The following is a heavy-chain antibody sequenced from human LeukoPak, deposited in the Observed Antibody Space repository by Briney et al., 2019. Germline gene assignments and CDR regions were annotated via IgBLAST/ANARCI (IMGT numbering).Heavy chain of an antibody. CDR1: GFTFSNFA. J-gene: IGHJ4*02. CDR3: AKMVHTEQWLVPFDY. CDR2: ISGSGGST. V-gene: IGHV3-23*01. Sequence: GGSLRLSCAASGFTFSNFAMNWVRQAPGKGLEWVSTISGSGGSTYYADSVKGRFTISRDNSKNTLYLQMNSLRAEDTAVYYCAKMVHTEQWLVPFDYWGQGTQVTVSS. D-gene: IGHD6-19*01.